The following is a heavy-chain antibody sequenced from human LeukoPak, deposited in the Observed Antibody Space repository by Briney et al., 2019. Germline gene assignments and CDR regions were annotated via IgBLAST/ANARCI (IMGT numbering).Heavy chain of an antibody. J-gene: IGHJ5*02. D-gene: IGHD4-17*01. V-gene: IGHV3-74*01. CDR1: GFTFSSYW. CDR2: INSDGSST. CDR3: AREYGDYFNRNWFAP. Sequence: GGSLRLSCAASGFTFSSYWMHWVRQAPGKGLVWVSRINSDGSSTSYADSVKGRFTISRDTAKNTLYLQMNSLRAEDTAVYYCAREYGDYFNRNWFAPWGQGTLVTVSS.